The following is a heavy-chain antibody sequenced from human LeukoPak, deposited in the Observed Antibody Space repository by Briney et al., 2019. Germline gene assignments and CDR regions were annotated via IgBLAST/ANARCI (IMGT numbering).Heavy chain of an antibody. CDR2: IIPIFGTA. D-gene: IGHD3-3*01. Sequence: SVKVSCKASGYTFTSYAISWVRQAPGQGLEWMGGIIPIFGTANYAQKFQGRVTITTDESTSTAYMELSSLRSEDTTVYYCARSYDPPYYLDYWGQGTLVTVSS. V-gene: IGHV1-69*05. J-gene: IGHJ4*02. CDR1: GYTFTSYA. CDR3: ARSYDPPYYLDY.